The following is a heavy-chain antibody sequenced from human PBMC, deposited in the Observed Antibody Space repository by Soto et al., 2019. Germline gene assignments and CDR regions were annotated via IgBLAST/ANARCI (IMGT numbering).Heavy chain of an antibody. CDR1: GGSISSGGYS. J-gene: IGHJ6*02. V-gene: IGHV4-30-2*01. CDR2: IYHSGST. Sequence: SETLSLTCAVSGGSISSGGYSWSWIRQPPGKGLEWIGYIYHSGSTYYNPSLKSRVTISVDRSKNQFSLKLSSVTAADTAVYYCARGGYSGYDYYYYGMDVWGQGTTVTVSS. D-gene: IGHD5-12*01. CDR3: ARGGYSGYDYYYYGMDV.